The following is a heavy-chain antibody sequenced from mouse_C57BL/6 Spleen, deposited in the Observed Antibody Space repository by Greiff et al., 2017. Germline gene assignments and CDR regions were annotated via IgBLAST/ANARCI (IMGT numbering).Heavy chain of an antibody. CDR3: ARTIGSTTVVDWYFDG. Sequence: VQLQQSGPELVKPGASVKLSCKASGYTFTSYDINWVKQRPGQGLEWIGWIYPRDGSTKYNEKFKGKATLTVDTSSSTAYMELQSLTSEDSAVYFCARTIGSTTVVDWYFDGWGTGTTVTVSS. CDR2: IYPRDGST. CDR1: GYTFTSYD. J-gene: IGHJ1*03. D-gene: IGHD1-1*01. V-gene: IGHV1-85*01.